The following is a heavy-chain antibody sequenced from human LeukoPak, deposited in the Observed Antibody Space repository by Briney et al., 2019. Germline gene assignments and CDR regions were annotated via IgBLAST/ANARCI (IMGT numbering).Heavy chain of an antibody. CDR2: IIPIFGTA. CDR3: ARGGSGVTPLANYFDY. V-gene: IGHV1-69*05. CDR1: GGTFSSYA. J-gene: IGHJ4*02. D-gene: IGHD4-23*01. Sequence: ASVKVSCKASGGTFSSYAISWVRQAPGQGLEWMGGIIPIFGTANYAQKFQGRVTITTDESTSTAYMELSSLRSEDTAVYYCARGGSGVTPLANYFDYWGQGTLVTVSS.